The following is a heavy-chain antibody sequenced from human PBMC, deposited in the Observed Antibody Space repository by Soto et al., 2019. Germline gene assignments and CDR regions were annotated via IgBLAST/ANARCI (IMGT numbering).Heavy chain of an antibody. CDR1: GFMFTRST. V-gene: IGHV3-21*01. CDR3: ARVGTGSSTPLDI. CDR2: ITSASDYI. J-gene: IGHJ3*02. D-gene: IGHD3-9*01. Sequence: PGGFLRLSCVASGFMFTRSTMNWVRQAPGKGLEWASSITSASDYIFYADSVKGRFTISRDNAKNSLYLQMNSLRAEDTAVYYCARVGTGSSTPLDIWGQGTMVTVSS.